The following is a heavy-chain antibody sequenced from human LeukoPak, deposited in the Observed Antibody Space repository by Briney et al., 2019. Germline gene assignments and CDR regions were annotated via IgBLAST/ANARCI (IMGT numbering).Heavy chain of an antibody. Sequence: SETLSLTCAVSGYSISSGYYWGWIRPPPGKGLEWIGNIYHSGSTYYNPSLKSRVTISVDTSKNQFSLKLSSVTAADTAVYYCARNVDDFWSGYFTYWGQGTLVTVSS. CDR1: GYSISSGYY. V-gene: IGHV4-38-2*01. CDR3: ARNVDDFWSGYFTY. J-gene: IGHJ4*02. CDR2: IYHSGST. D-gene: IGHD3-3*01.